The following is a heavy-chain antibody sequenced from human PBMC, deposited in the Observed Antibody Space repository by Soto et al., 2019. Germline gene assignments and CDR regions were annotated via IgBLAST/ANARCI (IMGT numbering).Heavy chain of an antibody. V-gene: IGHV1-69*13. CDR3: VNHADWGSLFFDY. D-gene: IGHD3-16*01. CDR2: IIPIFGTA. CDR1: GGTFSSYA. Sequence: ASVKVSCKASGGTFSSYAISWVRQAPGQGLEWMGGIIPIFGTANYAQKFQGRVTITADESTSTAYMELSSLRSEDTAMYYCVNHADWGSLFFDYGGRGAVVTVS. J-gene: IGHJ4*02.